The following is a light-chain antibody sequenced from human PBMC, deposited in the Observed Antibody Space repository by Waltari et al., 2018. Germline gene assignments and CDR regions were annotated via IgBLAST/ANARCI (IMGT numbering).Light chain of an antibody. CDR3: SSYTSSSTFV. CDR2: DVS. V-gene: IGLV2-14*01. CDR1: SSDVGGYNY. Sequence: QSALTQPASVSGSPGQSITISCTGTSSDVGGYNYVSWYQQHTGKAPKLMIYDVSKRPAGGSNRFSGSKSGNTASLTISGLQAEDEADYYCSSYTSSSTFVFGTGTKVTVL. J-gene: IGLJ1*01.